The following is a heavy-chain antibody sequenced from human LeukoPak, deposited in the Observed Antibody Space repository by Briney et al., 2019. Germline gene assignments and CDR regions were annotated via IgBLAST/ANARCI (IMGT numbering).Heavy chain of an antibody. Sequence: SEALSLTCAVYGGSFSGYYWSWIRQPPGKGLEWIGEINHSGSTNYNPSLKSRVTISVDTSKNQFSLKLSSATAADTAVYYCATHSSGYYLPQHWGQGTLVTVSS. J-gene: IGHJ1*01. CDR1: GGSFSGYY. CDR2: INHSGST. V-gene: IGHV4-34*01. CDR3: ATHSSGYYLPQH. D-gene: IGHD3-22*01.